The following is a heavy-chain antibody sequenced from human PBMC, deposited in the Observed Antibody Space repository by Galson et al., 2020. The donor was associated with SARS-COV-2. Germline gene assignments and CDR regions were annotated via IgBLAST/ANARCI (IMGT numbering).Heavy chain of an antibody. J-gene: IGHJ4*02. V-gene: IGHV1-18*01. CDR2: ISPYHGIT. D-gene: IGHD2-21*02. CDR1: AYTIINFS. CDR3: ARSYCGGDCYSYCFDY. Sequence: ASVKDSSKASAYTIINFSNTSLRHAPAQKLVWMGSISPYHGITNYAQTLKGRVTITTHTSTSTVYMDLRSLRSDDTAVYYCARSYCGGDCYSYCFDYWSQGTLVTGSS.